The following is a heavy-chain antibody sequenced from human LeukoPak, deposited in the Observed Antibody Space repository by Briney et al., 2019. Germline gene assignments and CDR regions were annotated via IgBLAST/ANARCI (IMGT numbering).Heavy chain of an antibody. V-gene: IGHV1-18*01. D-gene: IGHD2-2*01. CDR2: ISTYNSNI. CDR3: TRGRLPADAFDI. J-gene: IGHJ3*02. CDR1: GYTFTSFG. Sequence: ASVKVSCKSSGYTFTSFGFTWVRQAPGQGLDWLGWISTYNSNINYAQNLQDRLTLTTDSSTNTAYMELSSLRSDDTAIYYCTRGRLPADAFDIWGQGTLVTASS.